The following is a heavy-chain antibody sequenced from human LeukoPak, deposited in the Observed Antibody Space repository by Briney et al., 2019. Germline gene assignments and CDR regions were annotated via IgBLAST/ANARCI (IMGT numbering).Heavy chain of an antibody. J-gene: IGHJ4*02. CDR1: GYTFTGYY. CDR2: INPNSGGT. Sequence: ASVKVSCKASGYTFTGYYMHWVRQAPGRGLEWMGWINPNSGGTNYAQKFQGRVTMTRDTSISTAYMELSRLRSDDTAVYYCARNTIVVVPAAYDYWGQGTLVTVSS. CDR3: ARNTIVVVPAAYDY. V-gene: IGHV1-2*02. D-gene: IGHD2-2*01.